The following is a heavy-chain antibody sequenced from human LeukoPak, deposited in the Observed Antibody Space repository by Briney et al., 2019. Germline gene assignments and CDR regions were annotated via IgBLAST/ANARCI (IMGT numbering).Heavy chain of an antibody. CDR1: GYTLTELS. CDR2: FDPEDGET. Sequence: ASVKVSCKVSGYTLTELSMHWVRQAPGKGLEWMGGFDPEDGETIYAQKFQGRVTMTEDASTDTAYMELSSLGSEDTAVYYCATAHGSGSYYSVVEDWGQGTLVTVSS. CDR3: ATAHGSGSYYSVVED. V-gene: IGHV1-24*01. J-gene: IGHJ4*02. D-gene: IGHD3-10*01.